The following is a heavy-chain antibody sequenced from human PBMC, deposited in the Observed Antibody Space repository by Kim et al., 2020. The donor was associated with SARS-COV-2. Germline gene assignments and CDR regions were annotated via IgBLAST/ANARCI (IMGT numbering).Heavy chain of an antibody. V-gene: IGHV3-21*01. J-gene: IGHJ1*01. D-gene: IGHD4-17*01. Sequence: SIYIYYADSVKGRFTIPRDNAKNSLYLQMNSLRAEDTAVYYCAALTTIQHWGQGTLVTVSS. CDR3: AALTTIQH. CDR2: SIYI.